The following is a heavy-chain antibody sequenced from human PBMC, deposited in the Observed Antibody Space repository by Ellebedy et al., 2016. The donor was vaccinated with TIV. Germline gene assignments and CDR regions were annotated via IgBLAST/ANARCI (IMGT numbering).Heavy chain of an antibody. Sequence: ASVKVSCXASGYTFTGYYMHWVRQAPGQGLEWMGWINPNSGGTNYAQKFQGRITMTRDTSISTAYMELSRLRSDDTAVYYCARGAACWYYYDSSGYCTSPFDYWGQGTLVTVSS. D-gene: IGHD3-22*01. J-gene: IGHJ4*02. CDR3: ARGAACWYYYDSSGYCTSPFDY. CDR1: GYTFTGYY. CDR2: INPNSGGT. V-gene: IGHV1-2*02.